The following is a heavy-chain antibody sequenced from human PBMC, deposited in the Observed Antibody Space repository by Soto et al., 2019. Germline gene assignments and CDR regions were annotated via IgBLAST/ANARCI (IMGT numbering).Heavy chain of an antibody. CDR3: ARVIGYYYHMDV. CDR2: ISAYNGNT. Sequence: QVQLVQSGGEVKKPGASVKVSCKASGYTFTTYDLSWVRQAPGQGPEWMGWISAYNGNTNYPQNLQGRVTMTTDTSTSTAYMELRSLRSDDTAVYYCARVIGYYYHMDVWGQGTKVTVSS. D-gene: IGHD3-22*01. J-gene: IGHJ6*02. CDR1: GYTFTTYD. V-gene: IGHV1-18*01.